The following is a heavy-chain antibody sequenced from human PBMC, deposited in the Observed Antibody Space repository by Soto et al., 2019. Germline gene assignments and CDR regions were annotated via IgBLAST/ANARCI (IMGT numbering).Heavy chain of an antibody. V-gene: IGHV4-59*12. Sequence: QVQLQESGPGLVKPSETLSLTCSVSNGSISGFYWTWIRQPPGKILEWIGYIHYSGRTDYNPSLTSRATMSVDTSKNQFSLNLKSITAADTPVYYCVRVGVGIGNHFDSWGRGTLVTVSS. CDR1: NGSISGFY. D-gene: IGHD1-26*01. CDR3: VRVGVGIGNHFDS. J-gene: IGHJ4*02. CDR2: IHYSGRT.